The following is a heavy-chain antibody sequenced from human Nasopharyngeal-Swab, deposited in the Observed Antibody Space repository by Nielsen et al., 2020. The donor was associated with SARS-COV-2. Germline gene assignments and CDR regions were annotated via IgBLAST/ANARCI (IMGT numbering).Heavy chain of an antibody. J-gene: IGHJ6*03. CDR2: IYHSGST. V-gene: IGHV4-4*02. Sequence: WIRQPPGKGLEWIGEIYHSGSTNYNPSLKSRVTISVDKSKNQFSLKLRSATAADTAVYYCARSPHYYYMDVWGTGTTVTVSS. CDR3: ARSPHYYYMDV.